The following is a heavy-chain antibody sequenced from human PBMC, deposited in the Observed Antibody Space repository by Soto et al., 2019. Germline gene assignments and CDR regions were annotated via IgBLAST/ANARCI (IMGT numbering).Heavy chain of an antibody. CDR3: AKAESRGWYYSLEY. V-gene: IGHV3-9*01. Sequence: EVQLVESGGGLVQPGKSLRLSCAASGFTFDDYAMHWVRQVPGKGLEWVSGLSWNSGTIDYADSVKGRFTISRDNAKNSLHLQMNSLKPEDTAFYYCAKAESRGWYYSLEYWGQGTLVTVSS. CDR1: GFTFDDYA. D-gene: IGHD6-19*01. J-gene: IGHJ4*02. CDR2: LSWNSGTI.